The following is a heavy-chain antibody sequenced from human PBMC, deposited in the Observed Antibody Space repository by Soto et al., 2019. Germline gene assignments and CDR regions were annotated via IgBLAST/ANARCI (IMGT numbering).Heavy chain of an antibody. CDR3: ARDPYYDFWSGYPGSAFDI. J-gene: IGHJ3*02. Sequence: GASVKVSCKASGYTFTSYAMHWVRQAPGQRLEWMGWINAGNGNTKYSQKFQGRVTITRDTSASTAYMELSSLRSDDTAVYYCARDPYYDFWSGYPGSAFDIWGQGTMVTVSS. CDR1: GYTFTSYA. D-gene: IGHD3-3*01. V-gene: IGHV1-3*01. CDR2: INAGNGNT.